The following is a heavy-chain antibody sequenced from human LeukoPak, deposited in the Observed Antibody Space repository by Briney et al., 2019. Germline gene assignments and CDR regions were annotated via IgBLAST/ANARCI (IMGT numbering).Heavy chain of an antibody. J-gene: IGHJ6*02. Sequence: ASVKVSCKASGYTFSSYGVAWVRQAPGQGLEWIGWSSAFNGNTKYAQKVQGRVIMNTDTSTSTAYMELRSLRSDDTAVYYCARVGDSSGWYVPYYYYGMDVWGQRTTVTVS. CDR2: SSAFNGNT. D-gene: IGHD6-19*01. CDR3: ARVGDSSGWYVPYYYYGMDV. V-gene: IGHV1-18*01. CDR1: GYTFSSYG.